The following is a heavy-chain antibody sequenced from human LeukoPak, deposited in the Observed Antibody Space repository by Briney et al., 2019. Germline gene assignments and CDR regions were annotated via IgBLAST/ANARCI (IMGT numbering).Heavy chain of an antibody. Sequence: GGSLRLSCAASGFIVSSNYMSWVRQAPGKGLEWVSIFYSGGGTYYADSVKGRFTISRDNAKNSLYLQMNSLRAEDTAVYYCARDRVTMVRGVIDYWGQGTLVTVSS. CDR3: ARDRVTMVRGVIDY. D-gene: IGHD3-10*01. V-gene: IGHV3-53*01. CDR2: FYSGGGT. J-gene: IGHJ4*02. CDR1: GFIVSSNY.